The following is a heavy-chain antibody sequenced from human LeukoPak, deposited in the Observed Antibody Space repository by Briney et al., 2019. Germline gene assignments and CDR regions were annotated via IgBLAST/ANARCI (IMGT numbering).Heavy chain of an antibody. CDR2: ISAYNGNT. CDR1: GYTFGSYD. CDR3: ARGGLGNYDSSGYYWDHDAFDI. D-gene: IGHD3-22*01. V-gene: IGHV1-18*01. Sequence: GASVKVSCKASGYTFGSYDISWVRQAPGQGLEWMGWISAYNGNTNYAQKLQGRVTMTTDTSTSTAYMELRSLRSDDTAVYYCARGGLGNYDSSGYYWDHDAFDIWGQGTMVTVSS. J-gene: IGHJ3*02.